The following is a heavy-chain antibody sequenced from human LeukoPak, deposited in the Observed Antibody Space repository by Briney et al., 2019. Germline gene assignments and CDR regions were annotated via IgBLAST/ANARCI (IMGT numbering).Heavy chain of an antibody. Sequence: GGSLRLSCAASGFTFIDYDMHWVRQVIGKGMERVSAIGIRGDTHYSGFVKGRFTISRENAESSLYLQMNSLRAEDTAVYYCARGWIQVSGIDGFDYWGQGSLVTVSS. CDR2: IGIRGDT. CDR3: ARGWIQVSGIDGFDY. D-gene: IGHD6-19*01. CDR1: GFTFIDYD. J-gene: IGHJ4*02. V-gene: IGHV3-13*01.